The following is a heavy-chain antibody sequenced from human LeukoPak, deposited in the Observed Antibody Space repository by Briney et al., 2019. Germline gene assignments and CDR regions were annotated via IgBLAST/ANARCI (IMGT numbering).Heavy chain of an antibody. CDR1: GFTFSSYA. V-gene: IGHV3-23*01. Sequence: GGSLRLSCAASGFTFSSYAMSWVRQAPGKGLEWVSAISGSGGSTYYADSVKGRFTISRDNSKNTLYLQMNSLRVEDTAVYYCAKDRHPFYGDYVWGAFDIWGQGTMVTVSS. CDR3: AKDRHPFYGDYVWGAFDI. CDR2: ISGSGGST. D-gene: IGHD4-17*01. J-gene: IGHJ3*02.